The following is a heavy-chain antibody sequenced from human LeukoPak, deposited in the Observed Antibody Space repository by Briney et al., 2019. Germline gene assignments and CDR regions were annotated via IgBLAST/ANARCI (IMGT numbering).Heavy chain of an antibody. Sequence: PSETLSLTCTVSGGSISSGDYYWSWIRQPPGKGLEWIGYIYYSGSTYYNPSLKSRVTISVDTFKNQFSLKLSSVTAADTAVYYCARYSEIYYYDSSGYDYWGQGTLVTVSS. CDR2: IYYSGST. CDR1: GGSISSGDYY. J-gene: IGHJ4*02. CDR3: ARYSEIYYYDSSGYDY. D-gene: IGHD3-22*01. V-gene: IGHV4-30-4*01.